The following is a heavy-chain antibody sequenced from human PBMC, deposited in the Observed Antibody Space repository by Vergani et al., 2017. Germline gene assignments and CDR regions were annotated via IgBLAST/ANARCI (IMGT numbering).Heavy chain of an antibody. V-gene: IGHV1-69*13. CDR1: GGTFSSNS. CDR2: IIPIFGTT. CDR3: ARDHGYYDILTGSTQDY. D-gene: IGHD3-9*01. Sequence: QGQLAQSGAEVKKPGSSVKVSCKASGGTFSSNSISWVRQAPGQGLEWMGRIIPIFGTTSYAQKFQGRVTILADESTSTAYMELSSLRSEDTAVYYCARDHGYYDILTGSTQDYWGQGTLVTVSS. J-gene: IGHJ4*02.